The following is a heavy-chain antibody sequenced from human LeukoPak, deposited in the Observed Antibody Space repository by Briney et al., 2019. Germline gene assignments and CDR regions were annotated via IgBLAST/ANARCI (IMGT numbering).Heavy chain of an antibody. V-gene: IGHV6-1*01. CDR3: ARRLTQYDCFDL. Sequence: SQTLSLTCAISGDSVSSNSVTWNWIRQSPSRGLEWLGRTYYRSTWYNDYAVSVRGRITVNPDTSKNQFSLHLNSVTPEDTAVYYCARRLTQYDCFDLWGQGTTVTVSS. CDR1: GDSVSSNSVT. D-gene: IGHD2-21*02. J-gene: IGHJ6*02. CDR2: TYYRSTWYN.